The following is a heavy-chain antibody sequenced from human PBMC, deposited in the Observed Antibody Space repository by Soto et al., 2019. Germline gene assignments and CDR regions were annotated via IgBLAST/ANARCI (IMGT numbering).Heavy chain of an antibody. CDR1: GFTFSSYA. Sequence: PGGSLRLSCAASGFTFSSYAMSWVRQAPGKGLEWVSAISGSGGSTYYADSVKGRFTISRDNSKNTLYLQMNSLRAEDTAVYYCAKSHCSSTSCYTFYYYYYGMDVWGQGTTVTVSS. D-gene: IGHD2-2*02. CDR2: ISGSGGST. J-gene: IGHJ6*02. CDR3: AKSHCSSTSCYTFYYYYYGMDV. V-gene: IGHV3-23*01.